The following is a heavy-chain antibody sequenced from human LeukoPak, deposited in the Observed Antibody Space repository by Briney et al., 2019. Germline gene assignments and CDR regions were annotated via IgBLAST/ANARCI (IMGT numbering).Heavy chain of an antibody. V-gene: IGHV1-69*05. Sequence: ASVKVPCKASGGSFSSHAITWVRQAPGHGLEWMGGTIPIFGTTNYAQMFQGRVTITTDESTSTAYMELSSLTSEDTAVYYCARGSWNDVGYYYHYYMDVWGKGTTVTVSS. CDR3: ARGSWNDVGYYYHYYMDV. CDR1: GGSFSSHA. D-gene: IGHD1-1*01. CDR2: TIPIFGTT. J-gene: IGHJ6*03.